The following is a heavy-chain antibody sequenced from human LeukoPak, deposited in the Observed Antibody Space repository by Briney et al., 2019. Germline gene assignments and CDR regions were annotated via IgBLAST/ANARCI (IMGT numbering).Heavy chain of an antibody. Sequence: PGGSLRLSCAASGFTFSNPDMSWVRQAPGKGLEWVSGISGSADNIDYADSVKGRFTISRDNSKNTLYLQMNSLRAEDTAVYYCAKLKRYSGYGENYFDYWGQGTLVTVSS. V-gene: IGHV3-23*01. J-gene: IGHJ4*02. CDR3: AKLKRYSGYGENYFDY. CDR1: GFTFSNPD. CDR2: ISGSADNI. D-gene: IGHD5-12*01.